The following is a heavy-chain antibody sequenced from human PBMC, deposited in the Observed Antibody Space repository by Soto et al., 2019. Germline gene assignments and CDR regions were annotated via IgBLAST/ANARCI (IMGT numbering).Heavy chain of an antibody. CDR1: GGSISSGGYS. Sequence: QLQLQESGSGLVKPSQTLSLTCAVSGGSISSGGYSWSWIRQPPGKGLEWIGYMYHSGSTYYNPSLKSRVTITIDRSKNQFSLKLSSVAGADTAVYYCATVPDYWGQGILVTVAS. CDR2: MYHSGST. V-gene: IGHV4-30-2*01. CDR3: ATVPDY. J-gene: IGHJ4*02. D-gene: IGHD2-2*01.